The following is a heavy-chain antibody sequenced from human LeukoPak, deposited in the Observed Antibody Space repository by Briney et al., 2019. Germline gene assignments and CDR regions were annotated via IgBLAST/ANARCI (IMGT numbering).Heavy chain of an antibody. D-gene: IGHD3-22*01. J-gene: IGHJ3*02. Sequence: PSETLSLTSAVHAGSFSGYSWSWNRQTPGKGLEWIGEINNSGSTNYHPSLKSRVTMSVDRPQKQFSLKVTSVTAADTAVYYCARLPDITMTIVGRDAFDIWGQGTMVLVSS. V-gene: IGHV4-34*01. CDR1: AGSFSGYS. CDR3: ARLPDITMTIVGRDAFDI. CDR2: INNSGST.